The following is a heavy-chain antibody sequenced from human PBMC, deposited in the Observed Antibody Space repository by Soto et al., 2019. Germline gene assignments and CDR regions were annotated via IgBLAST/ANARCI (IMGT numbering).Heavy chain of an antibody. D-gene: IGHD2-15*01. Sequence: SVKVSCKASGGTFSSYAISWVRQAPGQGLEWMGGIIPIFGTANYAQKFQGRVTITADESTSTAYMELSSLRSEDTAVYYCARVGYCSGGSCQYYFDYWGQGTLVTVSS. J-gene: IGHJ4*02. CDR3: ARVGYCSGGSCQYYFDY. V-gene: IGHV1-69*13. CDR2: IIPIFGTA. CDR1: GGTFSSYA.